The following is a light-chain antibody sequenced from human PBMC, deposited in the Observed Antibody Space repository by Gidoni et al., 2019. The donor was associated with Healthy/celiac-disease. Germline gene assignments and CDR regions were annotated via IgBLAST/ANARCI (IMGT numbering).Light chain of an antibody. Sequence: QSALPQPRSVSGSPGQSVTISCTGTSSDVGGYNYVSWYQQHPGKAPKLMIYDVSKRPSRVPDRFSGSKSGNTASLTISGLQAEDEADYYCCSYAGSYTLVFGGGTKLTVL. V-gene: IGLV2-11*01. CDR2: DVS. J-gene: IGLJ2*01. CDR3: CSYAGSYTLV. CDR1: SSDVGGYNY.